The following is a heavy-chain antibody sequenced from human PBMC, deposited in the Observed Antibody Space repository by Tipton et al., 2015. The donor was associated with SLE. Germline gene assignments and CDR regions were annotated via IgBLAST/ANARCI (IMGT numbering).Heavy chain of an antibody. J-gene: IGHJ4*02. CDR2: ISGSGGNT. D-gene: IGHD1-26*01. CDR3: AKAASGSYYFDY. CDR1: GFTFSSYA. V-gene: IGHV3-23*01. Sequence: SLRLSCAASGFTFSSYAMSWVRQAPGKGLEWVSAISGSGGNTYYADSVKGRFTISRDNSKNTLYLQMNSLRAEDTAVYYCAKAASGSYYFDYWGQGTLVTVSS.